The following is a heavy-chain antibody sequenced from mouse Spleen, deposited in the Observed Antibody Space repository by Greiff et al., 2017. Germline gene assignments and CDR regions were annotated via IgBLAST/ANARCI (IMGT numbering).Heavy chain of an antibody. J-gene: IGHJ1*01. CDR3: VRGGIYDGYYFDV. CDR1: GFSFNTYA. Sequence: EVKLVESGGGLVQPKGSLKLSCAASGFSFNTYAMNWVRQAPGKGLEWVARIRSKSNNYATYYADSVKDRFTISRDDSESMLYLQMNNLKTEDTAMYYCVRGGIYDGYYFDVWGAGTTVTVSS. D-gene: IGHD2-3*01. CDR2: IRSKSNNYAT. V-gene: IGHV10-1*01.